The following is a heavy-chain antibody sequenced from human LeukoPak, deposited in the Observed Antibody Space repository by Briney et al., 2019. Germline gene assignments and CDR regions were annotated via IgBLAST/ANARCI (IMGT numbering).Heavy chain of an antibody. CDR3: AKEDYYDSSGYYPSGDY. Sequence: GGSLRLSCAASGFTFSSYAMHWVRQAPGKGLEWVAVISYDGSNKYYADSVKGRFTISRDNSKNTLYLQMNSLRAEDTAVYYCAKEDYYDSSGYYPSGDYWGQGTLVTVSS. V-gene: IGHV3-30*04. D-gene: IGHD3-22*01. CDR1: GFTFSSYA. J-gene: IGHJ4*02. CDR2: ISYDGSNK.